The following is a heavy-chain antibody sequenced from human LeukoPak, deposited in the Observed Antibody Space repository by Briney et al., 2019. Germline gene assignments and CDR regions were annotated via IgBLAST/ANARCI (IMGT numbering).Heavy chain of an antibody. J-gene: IGHJ6*02. V-gene: IGHV5-10-1*01. CDR2: IDPSDSYT. Sequence: VESLKISCKGSGYSFTSYWISWVRQMPGKGLEWMGRIDPSDSYTNYSPSFQGHVTISADESISTAYLQWSSLKASDTAMYYCARYYDILTGYYGYYYYGMDVWGQGTTVTVSS. CDR1: GYSFTSYW. D-gene: IGHD3-9*01. CDR3: ARYYDILTGYYGYYYYGMDV.